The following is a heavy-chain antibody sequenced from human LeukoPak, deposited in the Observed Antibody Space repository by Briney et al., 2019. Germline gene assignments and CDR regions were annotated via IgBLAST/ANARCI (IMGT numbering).Heavy chain of an antibody. Sequence: GGSLRLSCAASGFTFGSYAMSWVRQAPGKGLEWVSAISGSGGSTYYADSVKGRFTISRDNSKNTLYLQMNSLRAEDTAVYYCARDEFYYYDSSGYPVDYWGQGTLVTVSS. V-gene: IGHV3-23*01. CDR2: ISGSGGST. CDR3: ARDEFYYYDSSGYPVDY. J-gene: IGHJ4*02. D-gene: IGHD3-22*01. CDR1: GFTFGSYA.